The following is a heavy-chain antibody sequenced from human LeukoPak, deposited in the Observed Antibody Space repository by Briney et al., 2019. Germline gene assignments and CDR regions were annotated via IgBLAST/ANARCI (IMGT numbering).Heavy chain of an antibody. CDR3: ARDVVVTAIIPPVSYYGMDV. CDR1: GGTFSSYA. D-gene: IGHD2-21*02. CDR2: IIPILGTA. Sequence: SVTVSCKASGGTFSSYAISWVRQAPGQGLEWMGGIIPILGTANYAQKFQGRVTITADESTSTAYMELSSLRSEDTAVYYCARDVVVTAIIPPVSYYGMDVWGQGTTVTVSS. J-gene: IGHJ6*02. V-gene: IGHV1-69*13.